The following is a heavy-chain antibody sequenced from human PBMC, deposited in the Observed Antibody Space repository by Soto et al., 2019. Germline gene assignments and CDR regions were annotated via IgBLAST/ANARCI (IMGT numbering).Heavy chain of an antibody. V-gene: IGHV4-31*03. CDR2: IYYSGST. Sequence: KSSETLSLTCTVSGGSISSGGYYWSWIRQHPGKGLEWIGYIYYSGSTYYNPSLKSRVTISVDTSKNQFSLKLSSVTAADTAVYYCARDRVAVAGRYYHGMDVWGQGTTVTVSS. J-gene: IGHJ6*02. CDR3: ARDRVAVAGRYYHGMDV. CDR1: GGSISSGGYY. D-gene: IGHD6-19*01.